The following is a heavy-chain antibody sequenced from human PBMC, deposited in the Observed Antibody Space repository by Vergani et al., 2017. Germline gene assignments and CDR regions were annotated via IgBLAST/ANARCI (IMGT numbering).Heavy chain of an antibody. Sequence: QVQLVQSGAEMKKPGASVNVSCKTSGYSFNSYGINWVRQAPGQGLEWLGWISGYDGKTKYVEKLQGRITVTIDTSTNSAYMELRGLRSDDTAVYYCARGGSIAAPSYLYYFYRDVWVKGTSVTVSS. J-gene: IGHJ6*03. CDR1: GYSFNSYG. CDR3: ARGGSIAAPSYLYYFYRDV. D-gene: IGHD6-6*01. V-gene: IGHV1-18*01. CDR2: ISGYDGKT.